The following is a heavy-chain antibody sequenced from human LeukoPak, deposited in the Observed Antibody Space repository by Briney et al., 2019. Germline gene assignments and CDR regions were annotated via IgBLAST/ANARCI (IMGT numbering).Heavy chain of an antibody. CDR1: GGSISGYY. Sequence: SETLSLTCTVSGGSISGYYWSWIRQPPGKGLEWIGYIYYSGSTNYNPSPKSRVTISVDTSKNQFSLKLSSVTAADTAVYYCARERYSSGWYGDYFDYWGQGTLVTVSS. J-gene: IGHJ4*02. CDR3: ARERYSSGWYGDYFDY. D-gene: IGHD6-19*01. CDR2: IYYSGST. V-gene: IGHV4-59*01.